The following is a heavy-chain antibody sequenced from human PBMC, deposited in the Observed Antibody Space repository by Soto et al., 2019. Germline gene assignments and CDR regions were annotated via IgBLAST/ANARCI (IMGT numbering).Heavy chain of an antibody. J-gene: IGHJ6*02. CDR3: ARGGYKWNHFIWNVMDV. Sequence: ASEEFSGTAACDTLTSYGIILVRQAPGQGLEWLGWISAYNGNTNYSQKLQGRVTMTTDTSTSTAYMELSSLRSEDTAVYYWARGGYKWNHFIWNVMDVWGQRNTVIVS. CDR2: ISAYNGNT. CDR1: CDTLTSYG. D-gene: IGHD1-20*01. V-gene: IGHV1-18*04.